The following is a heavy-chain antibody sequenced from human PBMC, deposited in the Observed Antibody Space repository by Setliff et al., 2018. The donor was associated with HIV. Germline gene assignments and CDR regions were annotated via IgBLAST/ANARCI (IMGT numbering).Heavy chain of an antibody. J-gene: IGHJ4*01. CDR1: GFTFSSYA. CDR2: ISADGERT. CDR3: ARVYDSSGYSLSIPGY. D-gene: IGHD3-22*01. Sequence: GGSLRLSCAASGFTFSSYAMIWVRQAPGKGLVWVSTISADGERTYYPDSVKGRFTISRDSSKNSLYLQMNSLRAEDTAVYYCARVYDSSGYSLSIPGYWGQGTLVTVSS. V-gene: IGHV3-23*01.